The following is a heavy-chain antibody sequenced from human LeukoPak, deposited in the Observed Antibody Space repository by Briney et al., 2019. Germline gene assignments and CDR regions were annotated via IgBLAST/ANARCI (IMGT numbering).Heavy chain of an antibody. V-gene: IGHV4-34*01. D-gene: IGHD3-10*01. CDR1: GGSFSGYY. CDR2: IHHSGNT. J-gene: IGHJ6*03. CDR3: ARGLSVVDRESPQIGMYYYNYMDI. Sequence: SETLSLTCAVYGGSFSGYYWSWIRQPPGKGLEWIGEIHHSGNTNYNPSLKSRVTTSVDTSKNQFSLNLTSVTAADTAVYYCARGLSVVDRESPQIGMYYYNYMDIWGKGTTVTVSS.